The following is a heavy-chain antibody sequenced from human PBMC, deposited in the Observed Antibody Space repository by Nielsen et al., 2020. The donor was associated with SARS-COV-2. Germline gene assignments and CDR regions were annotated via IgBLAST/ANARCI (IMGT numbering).Heavy chain of an antibody. D-gene: IGHD1-1*01. CDR1: GFTFSNYG. J-gene: IGHJ4*02. V-gene: IGHV3-30*18. CDR3: AKDLTSDWNGPFDY. CDR2: ISYDGSNK. Sequence: GESLKISCAASGFTFSNYGMHWVRQAPGKGLEWVAVISYDGSNKDYADSVKGRFTISRDNSKNTLYVQMNSLRPEDTAVYYCAKDLTSDWNGPFDYWGQGTLVTVSS.